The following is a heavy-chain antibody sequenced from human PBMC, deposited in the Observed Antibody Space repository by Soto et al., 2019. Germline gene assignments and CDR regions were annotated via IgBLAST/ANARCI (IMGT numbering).Heavy chain of an antibody. CDR1: GYTFTGYY. J-gene: IGHJ3*02. Sequence: ASVKVSCKASGYTFTGYYMRWVRQAPGQGLVWLGLINPNSGGTNYAQKFQGWVTMTRDTSISTAYMELSRLRSDDTAVYYCARDDGIAAAGGAFDIWGQGTMVTVSS. CDR2: INPNSGGT. CDR3: ARDDGIAAAGGAFDI. V-gene: IGHV1-2*04. D-gene: IGHD6-13*01.